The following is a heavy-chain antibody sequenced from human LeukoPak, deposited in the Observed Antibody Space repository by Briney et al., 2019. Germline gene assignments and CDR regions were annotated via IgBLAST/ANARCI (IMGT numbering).Heavy chain of an antibody. CDR1: RYTFTSYD. CDR2: MNPNTGRT. V-gene: IGHV1-8*01. D-gene: IGHD3-22*01. Sequence: ASVKVSCKASRYTFTSYDINWVREAAGQGLEWMGWMNPNTGRTGFAQKFQGRLTMTRDTSISTAYMGLSSLRSEDTAVYYCARLSQTPDYYSNGGYYYLGYWGQGTPVTVSS. CDR3: ARLSQTPDYYSNGGYYYLGY. J-gene: IGHJ4*02.